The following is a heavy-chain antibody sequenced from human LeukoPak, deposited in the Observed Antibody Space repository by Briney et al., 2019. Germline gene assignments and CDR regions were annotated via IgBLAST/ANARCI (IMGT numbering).Heavy chain of an antibody. CDR1: GFTFSDYY. CDR3: AREAGYCSSTSCSYYYYMDV. CDR2: ISSSDSAI. V-gene: IGHV3-11*04. D-gene: IGHD2-2*03. Sequence: GGSLRLSCAASGFTFSDYYMTWIRQAPGRGLEWVSYISSSDSAIYYADSAKGRFTISRDSAKNSLFLQMNSLRAEDTAVYYCAREAGYCSSTSCSYYYYMDVWGKGTTVTVSS. J-gene: IGHJ6*03.